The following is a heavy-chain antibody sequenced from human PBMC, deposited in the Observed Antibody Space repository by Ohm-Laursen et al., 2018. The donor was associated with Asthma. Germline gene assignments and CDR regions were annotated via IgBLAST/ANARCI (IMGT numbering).Heavy chain of an antibody. CDR3: ARDQSPYSSSWNHFDY. CDR1: GGSISSYY. D-gene: IGHD6-13*01. Sequence: SETLSLTCTVSGGSISSYYWSWIRQPPGKGLEWIGYIYYSGSTNYNPSLKSRVTISVDTSKNQFSLKMISVTAADTAVYYCARDQSPYSSSWNHFDYWGQGILVTVSS. CDR2: IYYSGST. V-gene: IGHV4-59*01. J-gene: IGHJ4*02.